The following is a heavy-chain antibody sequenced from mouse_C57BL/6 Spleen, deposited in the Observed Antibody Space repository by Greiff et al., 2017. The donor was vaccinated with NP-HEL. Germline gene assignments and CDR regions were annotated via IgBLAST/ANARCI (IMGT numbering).Heavy chain of an antibody. CDR2: IHPNSGST. CDR1: GYTFTSYW. D-gene: IGHD2-1*01. V-gene: IGHV1-64*01. Sequence: VQLQQPGAELVKPGASVKLSCKASGYTFTSYWMHWVKQRPGQGLEWIGMIHPNSGSTNYNEKFKSKATLTVDKSSSTAYMQLSSLTSEDSAVYYCARLYYGNYEGFAYWGQGTLVTVSA. CDR3: ARLYYGNYEGFAY. J-gene: IGHJ3*01.